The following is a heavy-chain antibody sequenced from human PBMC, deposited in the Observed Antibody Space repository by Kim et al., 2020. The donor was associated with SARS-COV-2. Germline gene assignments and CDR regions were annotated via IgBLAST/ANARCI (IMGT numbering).Heavy chain of an antibody. Sequence: GGSLRLSCAASGFTFSSYGMHWVRQAPGKGLEWVAVISYDGSNKYYADSVKGRFTISRDNSKNTLYLQMNSLRAEDTAVYYCAKDRGAAAGSRVDYWGQGTLVTVSS. CDR2: ISYDGSNK. CDR3: AKDRGAAAGSRVDY. CDR1: GFTFSSYG. J-gene: IGHJ4*02. V-gene: IGHV3-30*18. D-gene: IGHD6-13*01.